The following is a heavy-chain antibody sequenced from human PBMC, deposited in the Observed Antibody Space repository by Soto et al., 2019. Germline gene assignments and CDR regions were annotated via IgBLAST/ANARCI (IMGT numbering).Heavy chain of an antibody. CDR1: GGSISSSDYY. D-gene: IGHD2-8*01. CDR2: IFYSGTT. V-gene: IGHV4-39*01. CDR3: ARRGCLAERGYFQY. J-gene: IGHJ1*01. Sequence: QLQLQESGPGLVKPSETLSLTCTVSGGSISSSDYYWAWIRQPPGKGLEWSGSIFYSGTTYYNPSLKTRVTISVDTAKNQFSLKLSSVTAADTAVYYCARRGCLAERGYFQYWGQGTLVTVSS.